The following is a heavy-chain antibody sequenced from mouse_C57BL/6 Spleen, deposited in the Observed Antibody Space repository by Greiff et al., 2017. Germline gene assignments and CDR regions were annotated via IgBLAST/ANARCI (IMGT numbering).Heavy chain of an antibody. J-gene: IGHJ2*01. V-gene: IGHV1-69*01. CDR1: GYTFTSYW. Sequence: QVQLKQPGAELVMPGASVKLSCKASGYTFTSYWMHWVKQRPGQGLEWIGEIDPSDSYTNYNQKFKGKSTLTVDKSSSTAYMQLSSLTSEDSAVYYCALITTVVATSLYYFDYWGQGTTLTVSS. CDR3: ALITTVVATSLYYFDY. CDR2: IDPSDSYT. D-gene: IGHD1-1*01.